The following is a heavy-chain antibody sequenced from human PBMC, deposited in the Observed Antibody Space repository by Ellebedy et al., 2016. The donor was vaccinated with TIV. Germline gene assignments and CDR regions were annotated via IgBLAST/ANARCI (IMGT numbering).Heavy chain of an antibody. J-gene: IGHJ5*02. Sequence: GESLKISCAASGFSFRSYWMSWVSQAPGKGLEWVANIYQDGSVQYYVDSVKGRFTISRDNADNSLFLQMNSLRAEDTAVYYCARRGSYGDYAVQINSWFDTWGRGTLVAVSS. CDR2: IYQDGSVQ. V-gene: IGHV3-7*01. CDR3: ARRGSYGDYAVQINSWFDT. CDR1: GFSFRSYW. D-gene: IGHD4-17*01.